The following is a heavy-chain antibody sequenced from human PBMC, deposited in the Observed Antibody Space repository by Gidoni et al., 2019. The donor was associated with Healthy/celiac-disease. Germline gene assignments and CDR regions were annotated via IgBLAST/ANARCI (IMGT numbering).Heavy chain of an antibody. Sequence: QVQLVESGGGVVQPGRSLRLSRAASGFTFSSYGMHWVRQAPGKGLEWVAVISYDGSNKYYADSVKGRFTISRDNSKNTLYLQMNSLRAEDTAVYYCAKGDYGDYGGAEYFQHWGQGTLVTVSS. V-gene: IGHV3-30*18. CDR1: GFTFSSYG. CDR2: ISYDGSNK. D-gene: IGHD4-17*01. CDR3: AKGDYGDYGGAEYFQH. J-gene: IGHJ1*01.